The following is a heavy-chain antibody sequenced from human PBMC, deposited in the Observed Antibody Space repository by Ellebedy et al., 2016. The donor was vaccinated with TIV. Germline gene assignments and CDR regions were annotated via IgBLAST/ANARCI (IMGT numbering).Heavy chain of an antibody. CDR1: GFDFRHNP. D-gene: IGHD7-27*01. CDR3: AKDYPNWANDF. J-gene: IGHJ6*02. CDR2: ISAGGDAI. Sequence: GESLKISXKGSGFDFRHNPMNWVRQAPGKGLEWISYISAGGDAIDYADSVKGRFTISRDNARTSLYLQMNSLRVDDTATYYCAKDYPNWANDFWGQGTTVTVSS. V-gene: IGHV3-48*04.